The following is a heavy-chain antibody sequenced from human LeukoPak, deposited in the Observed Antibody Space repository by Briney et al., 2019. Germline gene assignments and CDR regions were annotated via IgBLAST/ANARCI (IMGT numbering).Heavy chain of an antibody. V-gene: IGHV3-7*03. Sequence: SGGSLRLSCAASGFTFSRYYMTCVRQTPGKGLEWVANIKQDGSEKFYVDSVKGRFTISRDNAKNSLFLQMNSLRAEDTAVYYCARAGIVGATPYGYWGQGTLVTVSS. CDR1: GFTFSRYY. J-gene: IGHJ4*02. CDR3: ARAGIVGATPYGY. D-gene: IGHD1-26*01. CDR2: IKQDGSEK.